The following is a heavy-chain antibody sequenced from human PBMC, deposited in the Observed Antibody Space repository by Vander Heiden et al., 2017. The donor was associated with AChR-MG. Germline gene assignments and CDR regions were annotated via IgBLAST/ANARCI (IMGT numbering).Heavy chain of an antibody. V-gene: IGHV1-69*06. CDR2: IIPIFDTA. Sequence: QVQLVQSGAEVKKPGSSVKVSCKASGGTFSSYAISWVRQAPGQGLEWMGGIIPIFDTANYAQKVQGRVTITADKSTSTAYMELSSMRSEDTAVYYCARSGRREGGYEFDYWGQGTLVTVSS. CDR1: GGTFSSYA. J-gene: IGHJ4*02. D-gene: IGHD5-12*01. CDR3: ARSGRREGGYEFDY.